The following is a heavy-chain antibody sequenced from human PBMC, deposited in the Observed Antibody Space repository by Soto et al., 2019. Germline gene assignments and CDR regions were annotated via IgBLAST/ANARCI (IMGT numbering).Heavy chain of an antibody. CDR2: IWYDGSNK. J-gene: IGHJ4*02. CDR1: GFTFSTYG. V-gene: IGHV3-33*01. CDR3: ARYCWSGYADPDY. D-gene: IGHD3-3*01. Sequence: QVQLVESGGGVVQPGRSLRLSCAASGFTFSTYGMNWVRQAPGKGLEWVAVIWYDGSNKYYADSVKGRFNISRDNSKNTLYLQMNSMRDEDTAVYYCARYCWSGYADPDYWGQGTLVTVSS.